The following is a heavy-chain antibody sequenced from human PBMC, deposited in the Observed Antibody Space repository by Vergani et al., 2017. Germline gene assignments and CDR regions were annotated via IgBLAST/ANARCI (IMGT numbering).Heavy chain of an antibody. CDR1: GFTFNHYA. J-gene: IGHJ6*02. CDR3: AKANPRNSGYDYLYYYHAMNV. Sequence: EVQLLESGGDLVQPGGSLRLSCAASGFTFNHYAMNWVRQAPGKGLEWVSGISGSGGSTYYAGSVKGRFTISRDSSKNTLYLQMNSLSAGDTVVYYCAKANPRNSGYDYLYYYHAMNVGGQGTTVTVSS. CDR2: ISGSGGST. V-gene: IGHV3-23*01. D-gene: IGHD5-12*01.